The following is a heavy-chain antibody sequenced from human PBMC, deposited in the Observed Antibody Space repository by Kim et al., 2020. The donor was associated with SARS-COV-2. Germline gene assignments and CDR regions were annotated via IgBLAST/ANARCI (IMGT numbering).Heavy chain of an antibody. CDR3: ARVTRHWLVRGTNYYYMDV. V-gene: IGHV4-34*01. D-gene: IGHD6-19*01. CDR1: GGSFSGYY. Sequence: SETLSLTCAVYGGSFSGYYWSWIRQPPGKGLEWIGEINHSGSTNYNPSLKSRVTISVDTSKNQFSLKLSSVSAADTAVYYCARVTRHWLVRGTNYYYMDVWGQGTTVTVSS. CDR2: INHSGST. J-gene: IGHJ6*03.